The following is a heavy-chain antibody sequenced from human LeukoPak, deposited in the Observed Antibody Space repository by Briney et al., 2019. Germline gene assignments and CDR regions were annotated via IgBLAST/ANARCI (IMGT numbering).Heavy chain of an antibody. CDR3: ARADRLHGGPYLIGP. D-gene: IGHD2-21*01. CDR2: VNPNSGGT. CDR1: GYSFTDYY. V-gene: IGHV1-2*02. Sequence: ASVKVSCKTSGYSFTDYYMHWVRQAPGQGLEWMGWVNPNSGGTSSAQKFQGRVTMTRDTSITTVYMEVSWLTSDDTAIYYCARADRLHGGPYLIGPWGQGALVTVSS. J-gene: IGHJ5*02.